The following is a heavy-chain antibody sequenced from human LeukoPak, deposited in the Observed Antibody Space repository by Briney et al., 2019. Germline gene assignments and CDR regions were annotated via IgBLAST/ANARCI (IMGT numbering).Heavy chain of an antibody. Sequence: RTGGSLRLSCAASGFTVSSNYMSWVRQAPGKGLEWVSVIYSGGSTYYADSVKGRFTISRDNSKNTLYLQMNSLRAEDMAVYYCAREYITIRSRWFDPWGQGTLVTVSS. CDR3: AREYITIRSRWFDP. J-gene: IGHJ5*02. CDR1: GFTVSSNY. D-gene: IGHD3-3*01. CDR2: IYSGGST. V-gene: IGHV3-66*01.